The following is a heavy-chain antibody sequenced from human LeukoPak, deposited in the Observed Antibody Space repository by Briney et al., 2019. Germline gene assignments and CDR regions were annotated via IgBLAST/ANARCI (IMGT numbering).Heavy chain of an antibody. V-gene: IGHV3-48*01. CDR2: ISSSSSTI. CDR1: GFTFSSYS. Sequence: GGSLRLSCAASGFTFSSYSMNWVRQAPGKGLEWVSYISSSSSTIYYADSVKGRFTISRDNAKNSLYLQMNSLRAEDTAVYYCARDAFPEIPAAKMLMDYWGQGTLLTVSS. J-gene: IGHJ4*02. D-gene: IGHD2-2*01. CDR3: ARDAFPEIPAAKMLMDY.